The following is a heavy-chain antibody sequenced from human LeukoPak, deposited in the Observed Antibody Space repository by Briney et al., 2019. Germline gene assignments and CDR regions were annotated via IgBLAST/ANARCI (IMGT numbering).Heavy chain of an antibody. V-gene: IGHV4-34*01. CDR1: GGSFSCYY. CDR2: INHSGST. Sequence: SETLSLTCAVYGGSFSCYYWSWIRQPPGKGLEWIGEINHSGSTNYNPSLKSRVTIAVDTSKNQFPLKLSSVTAADTAVYYCSRGPVGSGSYYWFDPWGQGTLVTVSS. J-gene: IGHJ5*02. D-gene: IGHD3-10*01. CDR3: SRGPVGSGSYYWFDP.